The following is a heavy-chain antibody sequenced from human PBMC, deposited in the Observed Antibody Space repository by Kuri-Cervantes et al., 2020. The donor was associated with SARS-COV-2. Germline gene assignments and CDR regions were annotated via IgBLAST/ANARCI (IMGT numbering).Heavy chain of an antibody. V-gene: IGHV1-18*01. CDR3: ATFGGSYPKYYFDY. CDR2: ISAYNGNT. J-gene: IGHJ4*02. D-gene: IGHD1-26*01. Sequence: ASVKVSCKASGYTFTSYGISWVRQAPGQGLEWMGWISAYNGNTNYAQKLQGRVTMTTDTSTSTAYMELSSPRSEDTAVYYCATFGGSYPKYYFDYWGQGTLVTVSS. CDR1: GYTFTSYG.